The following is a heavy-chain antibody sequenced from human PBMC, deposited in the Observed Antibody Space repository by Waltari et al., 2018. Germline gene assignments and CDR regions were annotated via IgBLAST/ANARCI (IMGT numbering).Heavy chain of an antibody. CDR3: ARATLTQAYSGSYPDAFDI. Sequence: QVHLQESGPGLVKPSETLSLTCAVSGYSISSGYYWGWIRQPPGKGLEWIGSIYHSGNTHYNPSLKSRVTISVDTSKNQFSLKLSSGTAADTAVYYCARATLTQAYSGSYPDAFDIWGQRTMVTVSS. J-gene: IGHJ3*02. CDR2: IYHSGNT. D-gene: IGHD1-26*01. V-gene: IGHV4-38-2*01. CDR1: GYSISSGYY.